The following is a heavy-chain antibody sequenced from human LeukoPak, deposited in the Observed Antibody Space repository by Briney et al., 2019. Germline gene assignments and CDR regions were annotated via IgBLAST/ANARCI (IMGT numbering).Heavy chain of an antibody. CDR3: AKDRVYSGRYPGPFDY. CDR2: ISGSGGST. D-gene: IGHD1-26*01. J-gene: IGHJ4*02. CDR1: GFTFSSYA. Sequence: PGGSLRLSCAASGFTFSSYAMSWVRQAPGKGLEWVSAISGSGGSTYYADSVKGRFTISRDNSKNTLYLQMNSLRAEDTAVYYCAKDRVYSGRYPGPFDYWGQGTLVTVSS. V-gene: IGHV3-23*01.